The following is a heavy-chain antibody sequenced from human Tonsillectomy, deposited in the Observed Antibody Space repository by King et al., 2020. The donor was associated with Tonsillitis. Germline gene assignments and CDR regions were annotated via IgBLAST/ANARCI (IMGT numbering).Heavy chain of an antibody. J-gene: IGHJ3*02. V-gene: IGHV3-7*01. CDR3: ARVGVTSFADAFDI. CDR2: IKQDGSEK. D-gene: IGHD3-16*01. Sequence: VQLVESGGGLVQPGGSLRLSCAASGFTFSSYWMSWVRQAPGKGLEWVANIKQDGSEKYYVDSVKGRFTISRDNAKNSLYLQMNGLRAEDTAVYYCARVGVTSFADAFDIWGQGTMVTVSS. CDR1: GFTFSSYW.